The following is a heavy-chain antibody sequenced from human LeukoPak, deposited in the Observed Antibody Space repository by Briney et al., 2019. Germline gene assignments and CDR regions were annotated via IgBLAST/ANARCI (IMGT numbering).Heavy chain of an antibody. V-gene: IGHV4-59*11. CDR3: ARVVDYYYYYYMDV. CDR2: IYYSGST. Sequence: SETLSLTCTVSGGSISSHYWSWIRQPPGKGLEWVGYIYYSGSTNYNPFLKSRVTISVDTSKNQFSLKLRSVTAADTAVDYCARVVDYYYYYYMDVWGKGTTVTVSS. J-gene: IGHJ6*03. CDR1: GGSISSHY.